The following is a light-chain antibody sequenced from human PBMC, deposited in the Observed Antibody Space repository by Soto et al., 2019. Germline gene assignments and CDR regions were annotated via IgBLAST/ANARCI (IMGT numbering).Light chain of an antibody. CDR2: DAS. Sequence: DSEMTQSPSSLSASVGERITITCQASQDISNYLNWYEQKPGKAPKLLIYDASNLETGVPSRFSGSGSGTDFTFTISSLQPEDIATYYCQQYDSVPPTFGQGTRLEIK. CDR3: QQYDSVPPT. CDR1: QDISNY. J-gene: IGKJ5*01. V-gene: IGKV1-33*01.